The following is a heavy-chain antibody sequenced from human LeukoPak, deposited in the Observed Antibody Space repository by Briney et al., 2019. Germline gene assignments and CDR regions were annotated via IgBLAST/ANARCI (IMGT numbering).Heavy chain of an antibody. CDR3: ATMAIVGATRQIDY. J-gene: IGHJ4*02. Sequence: SSVTVSCKASGFTFTNSAVQWVRQARGQRLEWIGWIVVGSGNTHYAQKFQERVTITSDMSTSTAYMELSSLRSEDTAVYYCATMAIVGATRQIDYWGQGTLVTVSS. V-gene: IGHV1-58*01. D-gene: IGHD1-26*01. CDR1: GFTFTNSA. CDR2: IVVGSGNT.